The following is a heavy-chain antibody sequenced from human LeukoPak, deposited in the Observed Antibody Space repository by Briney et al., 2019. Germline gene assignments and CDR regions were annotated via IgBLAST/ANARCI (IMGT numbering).Heavy chain of an antibody. J-gene: IGHJ4*02. Sequence: PSETLSLTCTVSGGSISSSSYYWGWIRQPPGKGLEWIGSIYYSGSTNYNPSLKSRVTISVDTSKNQFSLKLSSVTAADTAVYYCARAGPRAVDYWGQGTLVTVSS. V-gene: IGHV4-39*07. CDR1: GGSISSSSYY. CDR3: ARAGPRAVDY. CDR2: IYYSGST.